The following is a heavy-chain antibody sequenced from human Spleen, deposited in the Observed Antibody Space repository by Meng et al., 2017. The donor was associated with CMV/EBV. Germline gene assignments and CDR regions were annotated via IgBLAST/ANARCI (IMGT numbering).Heavy chain of an antibody. Sequence: FIFNDYGMNWVRQAPGKGLEWVSLINDSGDDTYYADSVKGRFIVSRNNAKNTMYLQMNSLRAGDTAVYYCAKERAIKTSRGTGLFDPWGQGTLVTVSS. D-gene: IGHD1/OR15-1a*01. CDR2: INDSGDDT. V-gene: IGHV3-23*01. CDR3: AKERAIKTSRGTGLFDP. J-gene: IGHJ5*02. CDR1: FIFNDYG.